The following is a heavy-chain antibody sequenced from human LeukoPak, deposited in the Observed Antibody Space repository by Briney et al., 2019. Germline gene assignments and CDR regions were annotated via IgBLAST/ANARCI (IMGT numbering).Heavy chain of an antibody. Sequence: SETLFLTCTVSGGSISSYYWSWIRQPPGKGLEWIGYIYYSGSTNYNPSLKSRVTISVDTSKNQFSLKLSSVTAADTAVYYCAREAVAGASFDLWGRGTLVTVSS. CDR2: IYYSGST. J-gene: IGHJ2*01. D-gene: IGHD6-19*01. V-gene: IGHV4-59*08. CDR3: AREAVAGASFDL. CDR1: GGSISSYY.